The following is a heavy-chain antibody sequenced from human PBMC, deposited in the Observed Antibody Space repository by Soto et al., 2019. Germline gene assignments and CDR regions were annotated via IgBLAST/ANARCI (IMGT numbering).Heavy chain of an antibody. J-gene: IGHJ4*02. D-gene: IGHD3-9*01. CDR1: GFLFNTYW. Sequence: EVQLVESGGGLVQPGRSLRLSCAASGFLFNTYWMFWVRQAPRKGLLWVSRIKSDGSSTNYADSVKGRFTISRDNAKNTLYLQMTSLRAEDTAVYYCAIGGGDYNYLDYWGQGILVTVSS. CDR3: AIGGGDYNYLDY. V-gene: IGHV3-74*01. CDR2: IKSDGSST.